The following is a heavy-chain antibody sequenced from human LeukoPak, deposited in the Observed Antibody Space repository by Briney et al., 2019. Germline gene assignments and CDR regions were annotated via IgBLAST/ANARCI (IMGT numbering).Heavy chain of an antibody. J-gene: IGHJ4*02. CDR2: INHSGST. CDR1: GGSFSGYY. V-gene: IGHV4-34*01. D-gene: IGHD6-13*01. Sequence: PSETLSLTCAVYGGSFSGYYWSWIRQPPGKGLEWIGEINHSGSTNYNPSLKSRVTISVDTSKNQFSLKLSSVTAADTAVYYCARAASRIGIAAAGKIDYWGQGTLVTVSS. CDR3: ARAASRIGIAAAGKIDY.